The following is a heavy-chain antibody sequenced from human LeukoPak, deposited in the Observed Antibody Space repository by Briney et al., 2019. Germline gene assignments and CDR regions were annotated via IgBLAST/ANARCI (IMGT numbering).Heavy chain of an antibody. Sequence: GGSLRLSCSASGFTFSSYAMSWVRQAPGKGLEWVSVISNSGGSTFYADSVKGRFTISRDNSKNTLYLQMNSLRAEDTAVYYCAKRASGSGTSLYYFDYWGQGTLVTVSS. CDR2: ISNSGGST. CDR1: GFTFSSYA. J-gene: IGHJ4*02. V-gene: IGHV3-23*01. CDR3: AKRASGSGTSLYYFDY. D-gene: IGHD3-10*01.